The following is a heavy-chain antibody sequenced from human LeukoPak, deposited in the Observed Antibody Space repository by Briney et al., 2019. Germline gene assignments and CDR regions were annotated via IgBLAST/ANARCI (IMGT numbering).Heavy chain of an antibody. D-gene: IGHD5-12*01. CDR3: ARDRESLRLHNPIDY. CDR2: IKQDGSEK. Sequence: PGGSLRLSCVASGFTLSSYGMNWVRQAPGKGLEWVANIKQDGSEKYYVDFVKGRFTISRDNAKNSLYLQMNSLRAEDTAVYYCARDRESLRLHNPIDYWGQGTLVTVSS. V-gene: IGHV3-7*01. J-gene: IGHJ4*02. CDR1: GFTLSSYG.